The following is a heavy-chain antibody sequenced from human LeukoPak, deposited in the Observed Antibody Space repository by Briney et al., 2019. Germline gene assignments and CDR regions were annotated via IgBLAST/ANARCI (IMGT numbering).Heavy chain of an antibody. CDR1: GGSISSYY. D-gene: IGHD3-22*01. V-gene: IGHV4-59*12. CDR3: ASETYYYDSSGYPFDY. Sequence: PSETLSLTCTVSGGSISSYYWSWIRQPPGKGLEWIGYIYYSGSTNYNPSLKSRVTISVDTSKNQFSLKLSSVTAADTAVYYCASETYYYDSSGYPFDYWGQGTLVTVSS. CDR2: IYYSGST. J-gene: IGHJ4*02.